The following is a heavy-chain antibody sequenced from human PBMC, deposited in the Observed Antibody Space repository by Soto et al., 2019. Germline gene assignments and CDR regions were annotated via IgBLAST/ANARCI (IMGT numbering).Heavy chain of an antibody. J-gene: IGHJ5*02. Sequence: GESLKISCKGSGYSFPKYYIGWVRQMPGKDLEWMGIIHPGDSDTRYSPFFQGQVTISADKSISTAYLQWSSLKASDTAMYYCARHNRYSSTWFEGWFDPWGQGTLVTVSS. CDR2: IHPGDSDT. CDR3: ARHNRYSSTWFEGWFDP. D-gene: IGHD6-13*01. V-gene: IGHV5-51*01. CDR1: GYSFPKYY.